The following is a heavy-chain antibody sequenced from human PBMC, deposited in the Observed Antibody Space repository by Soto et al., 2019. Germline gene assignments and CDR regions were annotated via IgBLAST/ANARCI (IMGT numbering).Heavy chain of an antibody. CDR3: ARGLNWSPDF. V-gene: IGHV3-7*01. J-gene: IGHJ4*01. CDR1: GFTFSSYW. CDR2: VKQDGSEK. Sequence: VQLVESGGGLVQPGGSLRLSCAASGFTFSSYWMTWVRQAPGKGLEWVANVKQDGSEKYYVDSVKGRFTGSRDNAKNSLYLHMDTLKAEDTAVYFCARGLNWSPDFWGLGTLVTVSS. D-gene: IGHD1-20*01.